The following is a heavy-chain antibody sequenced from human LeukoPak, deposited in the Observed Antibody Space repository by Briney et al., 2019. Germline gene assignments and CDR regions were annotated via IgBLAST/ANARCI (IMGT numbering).Heavy chain of an antibody. D-gene: IGHD2-15*01. CDR2: INHSGST. Sequence: PSETLSLTCAVYGGSFSGYYWSWIRQPLGKGLEWIGEINHSGSTNYNPSLKSRVTISVDTSKNQFSLKLSSVTAADTAVYYCAGIVVVVAATEAWGQGTLVTVSS. J-gene: IGHJ4*02. V-gene: IGHV4-34*01. CDR1: GGSFSGYY. CDR3: AGIVVVVAATEA.